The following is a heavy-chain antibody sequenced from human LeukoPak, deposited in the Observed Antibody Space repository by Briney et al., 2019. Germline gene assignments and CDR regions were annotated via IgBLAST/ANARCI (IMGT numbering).Heavy chain of an antibody. V-gene: IGHV3-21*01. Sequence: GGSLRLSCAASGFTFSSYSMNWVRQAPGKGLEWVSSISSSSGYIYYADSVKGRFTISRDNAKNSLYLQMNSLRAEDTAVYYCARDIVVVVAAGSYYYYGMDVWGQGTTVTVSS. CDR1: GFTFSSYS. J-gene: IGHJ6*02. D-gene: IGHD2-15*01. CDR3: ARDIVVVVAAGSYYYYGMDV. CDR2: ISSSSGYI.